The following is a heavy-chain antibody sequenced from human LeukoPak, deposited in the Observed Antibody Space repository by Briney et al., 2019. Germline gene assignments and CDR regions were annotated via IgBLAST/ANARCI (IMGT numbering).Heavy chain of an antibody. Sequence: GGSLRLSCAASGFTFSNYWMHWVRQAPGKGLVWVSRINHDGSSTPYADSVKGRFTISRDNVKNTLYLQMNSLRVEDTAVYYCARVGASTVDFDYWGQGTLVSVSS. D-gene: IGHD4-23*01. CDR2: INHDGSST. CDR3: ARVGASTVDFDY. J-gene: IGHJ4*02. CDR1: GFTFSNYW. V-gene: IGHV3-74*01.